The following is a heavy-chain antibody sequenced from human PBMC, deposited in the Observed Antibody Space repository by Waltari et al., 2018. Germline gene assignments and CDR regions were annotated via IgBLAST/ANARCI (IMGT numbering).Heavy chain of an antibody. V-gene: IGHV1-2*02. CDR3: ARKRRKFDFGVVKSNWFDP. J-gene: IGHJ5*02. D-gene: IGHD3-3*01. CDR2: INPNSGGT. Sequence: QVQLVQSGAEVKKPGASVKVSCKASGYTFTGYSMHWVRQAPGQGLEWMGWINPNSGGTNYAQKFQGRVTMTRDTSISTAYMELSRLRSDDTAVYYCARKRRKFDFGVVKSNWFDPWGQGTLVTVSS. CDR1: GYTFTGYS.